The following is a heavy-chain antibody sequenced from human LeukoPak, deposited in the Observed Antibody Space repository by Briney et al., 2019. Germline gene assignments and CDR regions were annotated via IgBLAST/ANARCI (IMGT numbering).Heavy chain of an antibody. J-gene: IGHJ6*02. CDR3: VREPLSSGYDYYYGMDV. Sequence: SETLSLTCTVSGGSMSNYYWSWIRQPPGKGLEWIGYIYYSGSTNYSPSLKSRVTIFVDTSKNQFSLKLSSVTAADTAVYYCVREPLSSGYDYYYGMDVWGQGTTVTVSS. CDR2: IYYSGST. V-gene: IGHV4-59*01. D-gene: IGHD5-12*01. CDR1: GGSMSNYY.